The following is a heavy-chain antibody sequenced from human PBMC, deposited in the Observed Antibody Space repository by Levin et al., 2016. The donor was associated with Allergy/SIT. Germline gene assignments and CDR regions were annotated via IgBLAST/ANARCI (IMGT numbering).Heavy chain of an antibody. Sequence: WVRQAPGQRLEWIGWIVVGSGNTNYAQKFQERVTITRDMSTSTAYMELSSLRSEDTAVYYCAADAPPGGGAIDYWGQGTLVTVSS. D-gene: IGHD1-26*01. J-gene: IGHJ4*02. V-gene: IGHV1-58*01. CDR3: AADAPPGGGAIDY. CDR2: IVVGSGNT.